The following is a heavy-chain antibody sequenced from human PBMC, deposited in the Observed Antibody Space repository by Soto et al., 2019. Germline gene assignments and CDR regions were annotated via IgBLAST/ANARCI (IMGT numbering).Heavy chain of an antibody. CDR3: VRGDSSGRHFDY. V-gene: IGHV3-72*01. CDR2: NRNKANSHTT. J-gene: IGHJ4*02. D-gene: IGHD6-25*01. Sequence: EVQVVESGGGLVQPGGSLRLSCAASGFTFSDHYMDWVRQAPGKGLEWVVRNRNKANSHTTEYAASVKGRFTVSRDDSQSSLYLQMNTLKVEDTAVYYCVRGDSSGRHFDYWGQGTLVTVSS. CDR1: GFTFSDHY.